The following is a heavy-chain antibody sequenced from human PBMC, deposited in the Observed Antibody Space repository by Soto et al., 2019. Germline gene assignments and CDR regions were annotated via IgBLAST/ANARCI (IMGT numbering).Heavy chain of an antibody. CDR3: AINGPVTTFGYYYYYMDV. CDR1: GGSISSSSYY. Sequence: SETLSLTCTVSGGSISSSSYYWGWIRQPPGKGLEWIGSIYYSGSPSYNPSLKSRVTISVDTSKNQFSLKLSSVTAADTAVYYCAINGPVTTFGYYYYYMDVWGKGTTVTVSS. V-gene: IGHV4-39*01. D-gene: IGHD3-16*01. CDR2: IYYSGSP. J-gene: IGHJ6*03.